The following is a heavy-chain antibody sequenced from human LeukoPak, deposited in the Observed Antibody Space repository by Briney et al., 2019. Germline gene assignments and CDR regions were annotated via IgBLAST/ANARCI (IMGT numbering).Heavy chain of an antibody. CDR1: GGSISSHY. D-gene: IGHD3-10*01. Sequence: SETLSLTCTVSGGSISSHYWSWIRQPPGKGLEWIGYIYYSGSTNYNPSLKSRVSISVDTSKNQVSLKLSSVTAADTAVYYCARSWLGDLFFDYWGQGTLVTVSS. CDR3: ARSWLGDLFFDY. CDR2: IYYSGST. J-gene: IGHJ4*02. V-gene: IGHV4-59*11.